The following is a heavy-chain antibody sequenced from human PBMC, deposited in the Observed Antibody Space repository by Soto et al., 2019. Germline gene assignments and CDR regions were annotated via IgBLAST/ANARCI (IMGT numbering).Heavy chain of an antibody. V-gene: IGHV3-30*18. CDR1: GFTFSTTG. CDR2: ISHDGGAT. Sequence: QVQLVESGGGVVQPGRSLRLSCVASGFTFSTTGMHWVRQVPGKGLEWVAMISHDGGATYYADSVKGRFTISRDTSKSTLYLQMNSLRPEDTAVYHWAKDLYGAGWYNYFDPWGQGTLVTVSS. J-gene: IGHJ5*02. D-gene: IGHD6-19*01. CDR3: AKDLYGAGWYNYFDP.